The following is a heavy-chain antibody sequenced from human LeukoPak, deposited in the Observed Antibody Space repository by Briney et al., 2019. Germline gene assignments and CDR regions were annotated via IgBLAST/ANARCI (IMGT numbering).Heavy chain of an antibody. CDR1: GYTFTTYY. J-gene: IGHJ5*02. Sequence: ASVKVSCKASGYTFTTYYMHWVRQAPGQGLEWMGMIYPSGGSTSYAQKFQGRVTMTRDTSTSTIYMEMSSLRSEDTAVYYCARLYDISNSWFDPWGQGTQVTVSS. V-gene: IGHV1-46*03. CDR2: IYPSGGST. D-gene: IGHD3-9*01. CDR3: ARLYDISNSWFDP.